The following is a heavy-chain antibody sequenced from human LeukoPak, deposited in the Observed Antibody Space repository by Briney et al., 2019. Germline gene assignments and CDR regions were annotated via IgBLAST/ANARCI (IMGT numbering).Heavy chain of an antibody. D-gene: IGHD5-18*01. CDR2: ISWNSGSI. CDR1: GFTFDDYA. V-gene: IGHV3-9*01. CDR3: AKDVEVDTAMVPYYFDY. J-gene: IGHJ4*02. Sequence: GESLRLSCAASGFTFDDYAMHWVRQAPGKGLEWVSGISWNSGSIGYADSVKGRFTISRDNAKNSLYLQMNSLRAEDTVLYYCAKDVEVDTAMVPYYFDYWGQGTLVTVSS.